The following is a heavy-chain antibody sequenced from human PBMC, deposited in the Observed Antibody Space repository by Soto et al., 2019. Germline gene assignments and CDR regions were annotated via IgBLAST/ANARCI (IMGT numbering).Heavy chain of an antibody. D-gene: IGHD3-10*01. Sequence: SETLSLTCTVSGGSISSYYWSWIRQPPGKGLEWIGYIYYSGSTNYNPSLKSRVTISVDTSKNQFSLKLSSVTAADTAVYYCARVDGSVIIDYWGQGTLVTV. J-gene: IGHJ4*02. V-gene: IGHV4-59*01. CDR2: IYYSGST. CDR3: ARVDGSVIIDY. CDR1: GGSISSYY.